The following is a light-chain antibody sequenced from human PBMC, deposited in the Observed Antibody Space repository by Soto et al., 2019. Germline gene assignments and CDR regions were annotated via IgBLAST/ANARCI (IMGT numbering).Light chain of an antibody. CDR2: NSN. CDR3: AAWDDSLTGPV. V-gene: IGLV1-44*01. J-gene: IGLJ1*01. CDR1: RSDIGSNF. Sequence: QSVLSQPPSASGTPGQTVIISCSGSRSDIGSNFVNWYQHLPGTAPKLLIYNSNQRPSRVPDRFSGSKSGTSASLAISGLQSEDEADYYCAAWDDSLTGPVFGTGTKLTVL.